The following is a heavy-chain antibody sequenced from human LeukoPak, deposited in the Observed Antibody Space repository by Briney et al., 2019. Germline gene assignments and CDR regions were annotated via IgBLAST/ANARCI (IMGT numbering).Heavy chain of an antibody. J-gene: IGHJ3*02. CDR3: AKSNGYGLTDI. Sequence: SETLSLTCTVSSGSISTSNYYWGWVRQSPGKALEWIGNIFYSGSTYYSPSLKSRVTISLDTSRNQFSLKLNSVTAADTAVYYCAKSNGYGLTDIWGQGTMVTVSS. CDR1: SGSISTSNYY. D-gene: IGHD3-22*01. CDR2: IFYSGST. V-gene: IGHV4-39*07.